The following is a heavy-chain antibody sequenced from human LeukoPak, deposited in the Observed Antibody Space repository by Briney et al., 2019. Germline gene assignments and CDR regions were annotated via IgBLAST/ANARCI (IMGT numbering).Heavy chain of an antibody. Sequence: PGGSLRLSCAASGFTFSSYGMYWVRQAPGKGLEWVAFIRYDGSNKYYADSVKGRFTVSRDNSKNTLYLQMKSLRAEDTAVYYCAKDAGYSSSWFDYWGQGTLVTVSS. CDR2: IRYDGSNK. CDR3: AKDAGYSSSWFDY. CDR1: GFTFSSYG. J-gene: IGHJ4*02. D-gene: IGHD6-13*01. V-gene: IGHV3-30*02.